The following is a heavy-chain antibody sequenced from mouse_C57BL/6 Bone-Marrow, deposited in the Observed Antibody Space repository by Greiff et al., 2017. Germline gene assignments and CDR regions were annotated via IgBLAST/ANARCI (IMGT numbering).Heavy chain of an antibody. D-gene: IGHD1-1*01. CDR3: TTYYYGSSSADY. CDR2: IDPENGDT. V-gene: IGHV14-4*01. CDR1: GFNIKDDY. Sequence: EVKLQESGAELVRPGASVKLSCTASGFNIKDDYMHWVKQRPEQGLEWIGWIDPENGDTEYASKFQGKATITADTSSNTAYLQLSSLTSEDTAVYYCTTYYYGSSSADYWGQGTTLTVSS. J-gene: IGHJ2*01.